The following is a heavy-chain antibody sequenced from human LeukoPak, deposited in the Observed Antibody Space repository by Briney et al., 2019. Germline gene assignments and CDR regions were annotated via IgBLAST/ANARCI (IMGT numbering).Heavy chain of an antibody. D-gene: IGHD1-1*01. CDR1: GYNFSAYG. Sequence: GASVKVSCRASGYNFSAYGMTWVRQAPGQGLEWMGWVTSDNRDTKYAPKFQGRDTMTTDMSSTTAYMELRSLRSDDTAVYYCARGSHEYWNDYWGQGTLVTVSS. J-gene: IGHJ4*02. CDR2: VTSDNRDT. V-gene: IGHV1-18*01. CDR3: ARGSHEYWNDY.